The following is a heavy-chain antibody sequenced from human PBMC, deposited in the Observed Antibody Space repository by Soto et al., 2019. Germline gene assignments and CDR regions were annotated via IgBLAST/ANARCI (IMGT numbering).Heavy chain of an antibody. D-gene: IGHD3-9*01. Sequence: GASVKVSCKASGYTFTGYYMHWVRQAPGQGLEWMGWINPNSGGTNYAQKFQGWVTMTRDTSISTAYMELSRLRSDDTAVYYCAREGFGYYNTLTDYSYYYYMDVWGNGATVTVSS. CDR3: AREGFGYYNTLTDYSYYYYMDV. CDR1: GYTFTGYY. CDR2: INPNSGGT. V-gene: IGHV1-2*04. J-gene: IGHJ6*03.